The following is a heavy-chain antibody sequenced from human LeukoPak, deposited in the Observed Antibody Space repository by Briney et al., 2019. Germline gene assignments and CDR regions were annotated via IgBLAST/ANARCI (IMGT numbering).Heavy chain of an antibody. J-gene: IGHJ4*02. CDR1: GGSFSGYY. V-gene: IGHV4-34*01. CDR3: AKNPDYYDSSGYYYFDY. CDR2: INHSGST. Sequence: PSETLSLTCAVYGGSFSGYYWSWIRQPPGKGLEWIGEINHSGSTNYNPSLKSRVTISVDTSKNQFSLKLSSVTAADTAVYYCAKNPDYYDSSGYYYFDYWGQGTLVTVSS. D-gene: IGHD3-22*01.